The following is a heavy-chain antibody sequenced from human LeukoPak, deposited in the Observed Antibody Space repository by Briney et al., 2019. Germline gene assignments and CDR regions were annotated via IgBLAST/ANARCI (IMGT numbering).Heavy chain of an antibody. CDR1: GGTFSSYA. CDR2: IIPIFGTA. J-gene: IGHJ5*02. V-gene: IGHV1-69*13. D-gene: IGHD5-12*01. Sequence: SVKVSCKASGGTFSSYAISWVRQAPGQGLEWMGGIIPIFGTANYAQKFQGRVTITADESASTAYMELSSLRSEDTAVYYCARGRTTDGVAKGYNWFDPWGQGTLVTVSS. CDR3: ARGRTTDGVAKGYNWFDP.